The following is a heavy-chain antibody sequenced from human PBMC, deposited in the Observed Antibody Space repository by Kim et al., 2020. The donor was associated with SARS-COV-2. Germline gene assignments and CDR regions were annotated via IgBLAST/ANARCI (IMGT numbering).Heavy chain of an antibody. V-gene: IGHV6-1*01. Sequence: YAVSVKSRITINPAASENQFTLQLNSVTPEDTAVYYCARDQIAVAGSFDYWGQGTLVTVSS. CDR3: ARDQIAVAGSFDY. D-gene: IGHD6-19*01. J-gene: IGHJ4*02.